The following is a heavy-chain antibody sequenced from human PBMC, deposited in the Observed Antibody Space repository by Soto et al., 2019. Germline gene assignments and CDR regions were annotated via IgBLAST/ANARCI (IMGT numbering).Heavy chain of an antibody. CDR1: GYTFTSYD. CDR3: ARRGMVRGVHNFDY. D-gene: IGHD3-10*01. V-gene: IGHV1-8*01. Sequence: ASVKVSCKASGYTFTSYDINWVRQATGQGLEWIGWMNPNSGSTGYAQKFQGRVTMTKNTSISTAYMERSSLRSEDTAVYYCARRGMVRGVHNFDYWGQGTLVTVSS. J-gene: IGHJ4*02. CDR2: MNPNSGST.